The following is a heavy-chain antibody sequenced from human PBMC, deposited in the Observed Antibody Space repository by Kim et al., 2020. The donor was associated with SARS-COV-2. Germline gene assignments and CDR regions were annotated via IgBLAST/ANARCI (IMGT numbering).Heavy chain of an antibody. CDR3: TTPIAAARNGYYYYGMDV. D-gene: IGHD6-13*01. Sequence: GGSLRLSCAASGFTFSNAWMSWVRQAPGKGLEWVGRIKSKTDGGTTDYAAPVKGRFTISRDDSKNTLYLQMNSLKTEDTAVYYCTTPIAAARNGYYYYGMDVWGQGTTVTVSS. V-gene: IGHV3-15*01. CDR2: IKSKTDGGTT. CDR1: GFTFSNAW. J-gene: IGHJ6*02.